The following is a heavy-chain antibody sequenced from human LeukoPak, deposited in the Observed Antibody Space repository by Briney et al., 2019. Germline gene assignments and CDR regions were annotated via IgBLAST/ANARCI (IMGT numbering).Heavy chain of an antibody. CDR1: GFTFSNAW. CDR2: IKSKTDGGTT. D-gene: IGHD3-10*01. Sequence: GGSLRLSCAASGFTFSNAWMSWVRQAPGKGLEWVGRIKSKTDGGTTDYAAPVKGRFTISRDDSKNTLYLQMNSLKTEDTAVYYCTTDRVWFGGYYFDYWGQETLVTVSS. V-gene: IGHV3-15*01. J-gene: IGHJ4*02. CDR3: TTDRVWFGGYYFDY.